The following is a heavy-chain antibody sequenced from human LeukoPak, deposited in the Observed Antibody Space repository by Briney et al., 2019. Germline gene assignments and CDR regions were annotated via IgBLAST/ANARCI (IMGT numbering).Heavy chain of an antibody. Sequence: SETLSLTCTVSGGSISSSSYYWGWIRQPPGKGLERIGSIYYSGSTYYNPSLKSRATISVDTSKNQFSLKLSSVTAADTAVYYCARYGQTAMVDYWGQGTLVTVSS. D-gene: IGHD5-18*01. CDR3: ARYGQTAMVDY. CDR2: IYYSGST. J-gene: IGHJ4*02. V-gene: IGHV4-39*01. CDR1: GGSISSSSYY.